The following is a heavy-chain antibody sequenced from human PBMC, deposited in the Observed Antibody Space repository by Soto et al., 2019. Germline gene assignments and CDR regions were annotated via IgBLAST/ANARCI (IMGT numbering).Heavy chain of an antibody. Sequence: GGSLRLSCAASGFTFSSYAMSWVRQAPGKGLEWVSAISGSGGSTYYATSGKGRFTISRDNSKNTLYVQMNSLRAGDTAVYYCAKDPIVGGGPCYWGQGTLVTVSS. J-gene: IGHJ4*02. CDR1: GFTFSSYA. CDR3: AKDPIVGGGPCY. CDR2: ISGSGGST. V-gene: IGHV3-23*01. D-gene: IGHD1-26*01.